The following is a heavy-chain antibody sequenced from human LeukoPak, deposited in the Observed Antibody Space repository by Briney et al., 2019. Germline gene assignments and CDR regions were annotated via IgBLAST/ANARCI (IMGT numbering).Heavy chain of an antibody. CDR3: AREQGYGIQLRNWFDP. V-gene: IGHV3-21*01. CDR2: ISSSSSYI. Sequence: GGSLRLSCAASGFTFSSYSMNWVRQAPGRGLEWVSSISSSSSYIYYADSVKGRFTISRDNAKNSLYLQMNSLRAEDTAVYYCAREQGYGIQLRNWFDPWGQGTLVTVSS. CDR1: GFTFSSYS. D-gene: IGHD5-18*01. J-gene: IGHJ5*02.